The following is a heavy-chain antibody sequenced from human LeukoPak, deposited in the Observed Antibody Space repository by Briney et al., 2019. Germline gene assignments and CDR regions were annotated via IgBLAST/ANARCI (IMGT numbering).Heavy chain of an antibody. CDR1: GGTFSSYA. CDR2: ISAYNGNT. J-gene: IGHJ4*02. V-gene: IGHV1-18*01. CDR3: ARTIFGVVLGY. D-gene: IGHD3-3*01. Sequence: ASVKVSCKASGGTFSSYAISWVRQAPGQGLEWMGWISAYNGNTNYAQKLQGRVTMTTDTSTSTAYMELRSLRSDDTAVYYCARTIFGVVLGYWGQGTLVTVSS.